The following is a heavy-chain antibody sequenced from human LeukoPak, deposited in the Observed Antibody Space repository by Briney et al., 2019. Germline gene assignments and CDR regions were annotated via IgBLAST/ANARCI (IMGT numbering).Heavy chain of an antibody. J-gene: IGHJ4*02. V-gene: IGHV3-48*03. CDR1: GFTFSSYE. CDR3: ARDWGAGTIDY. CDR2: ISSSGSNI. D-gene: IGHD6-13*01. Sequence: SGGSLRLSCAASGFTFSSYEMNWVRQAPGKGLEWVSYISSSGSNIYYADSVKGRFTISRDNAKNSLYLQMNSLRAEDTAVYYCARDWGAGTIDYWGQGTLVTVSS.